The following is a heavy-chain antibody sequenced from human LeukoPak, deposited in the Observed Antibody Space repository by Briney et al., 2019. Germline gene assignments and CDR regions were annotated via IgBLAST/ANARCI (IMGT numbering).Heavy chain of an antibody. D-gene: IGHD2-2*01. J-gene: IGHJ6*03. CDR1: GYTFTSYD. CDR2: MNPNSGNT. Sequence: ASVKVSCKASGYTFTSYDINWVRQATGQGLEWMGWMNPNSGNTGYAQKFQGRVTMTRNTSISTAYMELSSLRSEDTAVYYCARVLVVPAATYYYYYYMDVWGKGTTVTVSS. V-gene: IGHV1-8*01. CDR3: ARVLVVPAATYYYYYYMDV.